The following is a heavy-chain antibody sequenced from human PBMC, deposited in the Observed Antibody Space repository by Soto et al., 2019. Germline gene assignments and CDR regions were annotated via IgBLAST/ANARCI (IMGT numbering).Heavy chain of an antibody. Sequence: QEHLVQSGGGVVQPGRSLRLSCVAPGFIFSGHGMHWVRQAPGKGLDWVAVLRHDGGSIYYADSVEGRFTITRDNSKNQLYLEMNSLRAEDTAVYYCARDGVGATTYFGYFDYWGPGVLVTVSS. V-gene: IGHV3-33*01. J-gene: IGHJ4*02. CDR2: LRHDGGSI. CDR3: ARDGVGATTYFGYFDY. CDR1: GFIFSGHG. D-gene: IGHD1-26*01.